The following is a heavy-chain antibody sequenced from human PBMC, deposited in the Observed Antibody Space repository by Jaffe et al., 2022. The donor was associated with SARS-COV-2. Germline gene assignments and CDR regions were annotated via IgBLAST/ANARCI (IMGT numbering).Heavy chain of an antibody. CDR2: IHYGGIT. Sequence: QVLLQESGPGLVKPSETLSLTCSVSGDSISHINYYWAWIRQPPGKGLEWIGSIHYGGITYYNPSLKSRVTISEDTSKNQFSLKVTSVTAADTAVYYCARGLPDDDNTPFYSWFDPWGQGTLVTVSS. CDR1: GDSISHINYY. D-gene: IGHD3-16*01. V-gene: IGHV4-39*01. CDR3: ARGLPDDDNTPFYSWFDP. J-gene: IGHJ5*02.